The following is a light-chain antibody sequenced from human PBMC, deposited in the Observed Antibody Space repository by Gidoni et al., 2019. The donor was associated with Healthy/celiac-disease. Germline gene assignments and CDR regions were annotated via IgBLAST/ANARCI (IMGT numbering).Light chain of an antibody. CDR2: YAS. V-gene: IGKV3-11*01. CDR1: QSVSSY. CDR3: QQRSNWPPT. Sequence: IVLTQSPATLSLSPGARATLSCRASQSVSSYLAWYQQKPGQAPRLLIYYASSRANGIPARFSGSWSGTDFTLTISSLEPEDFAVYYCQQRSNWPPTFGGGTKVEIK. J-gene: IGKJ4*01.